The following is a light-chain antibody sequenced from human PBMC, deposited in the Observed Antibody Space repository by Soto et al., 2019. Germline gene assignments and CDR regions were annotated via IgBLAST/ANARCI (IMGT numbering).Light chain of an antibody. V-gene: IGKV3-20*01. CDR3: QQYGSSRWT. J-gene: IGKJ1*01. Sequence: EIVLTQSPGTLSLSPGERATLSCRASQSVSSSYLAWYQQKPGQAPRLLIYGASSRATGIPDRFSGSGSGTDFTLTISRLEPEDVAVYYCQQYGSSRWTFGQGTK. CDR1: QSVSSSY. CDR2: GAS.